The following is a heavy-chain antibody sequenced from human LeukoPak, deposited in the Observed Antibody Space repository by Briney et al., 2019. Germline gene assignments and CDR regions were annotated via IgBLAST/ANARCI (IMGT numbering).Heavy chain of an antibody. CDR1: GGSISSGGYY. V-gene: IGHV4-30-2*01. CDR3: ARDRGYRGYEIDAFDI. CDR2: IYHSGST. D-gene: IGHD5-12*01. J-gene: IGHJ3*02. Sequence: SETLSLTCTVPGGSISSGGYYWSWIRQPPGKGLEWIGYIYHSGSTYYNPSLKSRVTISVDRSKNQFSLKLSSVTAADTAVYYCARDRGYRGYEIDAFDIWGQGTMVTVSS.